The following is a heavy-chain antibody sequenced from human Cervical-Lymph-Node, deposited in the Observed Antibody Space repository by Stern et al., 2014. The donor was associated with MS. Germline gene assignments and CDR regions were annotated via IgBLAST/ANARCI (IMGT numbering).Heavy chain of an antibody. D-gene: IGHD3-22*01. J-gene: IGHJ4*02. Sequence: QVQLVQSGAEVKKPGASVKVSCKVSGYPLTELFMHWVRQAPGRGLEWMGGFDPEDGEIIYAQKFQGRVSMTEDASTETAYMDLSSLTSEDTAVYYCATAPLAYYYDTSAYYNNYWGQGTLVTVSS. CDR2: FDPEDGEI. CDR3: ATAPLAYYYDTSAYYNNY. V-gene: IGHV1-24*01. CDR1: GYPLTELF.